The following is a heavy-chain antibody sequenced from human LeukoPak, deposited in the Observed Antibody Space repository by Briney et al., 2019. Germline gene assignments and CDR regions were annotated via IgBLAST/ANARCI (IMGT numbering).Heavy chain of an antibody. V-gene: IGHV3-66*01. CDR3: VRDRWPGLGDF. CDR2: VYSGGLT. Sequence: TGGSPRLSCAASGFIVSENYMSWVREAPGKGLEWVSTVYSGGLTFYADPVKGRFTISRDNSKNTLYLQMSSLRAEDTAVYYCVRDRWPGLGDFWGQGTTVTVSS. D-gene: IGHD6-19*01. J-gene: IGHJ6*02. CDR1: GFIVSENY.